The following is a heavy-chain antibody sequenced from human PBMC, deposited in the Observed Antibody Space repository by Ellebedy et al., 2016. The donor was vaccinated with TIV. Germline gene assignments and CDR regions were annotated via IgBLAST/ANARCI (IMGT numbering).Heavy chain of an antibody. CDR2: IGRDGSEQ. D-gene: IGHD1-26*01. J-gene: IGHJ4*02. CDR1: GFTLSNYW. Sequence: GESLKISXAASGFTLSNYWMSWVRHTPGKGLQWVTNIGRDGSEQYYVASVEGRFTVSRDNAKNSLYLQMNSLRAEDTAVYYCARDLWDRTVDYWGQGTLVTVSS. V-gene: IGHV3-7*01. CDR3: ARDLWDRTVDY.